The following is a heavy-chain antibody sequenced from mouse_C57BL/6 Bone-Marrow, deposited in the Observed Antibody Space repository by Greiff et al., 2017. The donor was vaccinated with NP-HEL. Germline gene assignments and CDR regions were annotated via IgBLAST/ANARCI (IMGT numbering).Heavy chain of an antibody. V-gene: IGHV14-4*01. J-gene: IGHJ2*01. CDR1: GFNIKDDY. CDR2: IDPENGDT. CDR3: TTGADSSGFYFDY. D-gene: IGHD3-2*02. Sequence: EVKLMESGAELVRPGASVKLSCTASGFNIKDDYMHWVKQRPEQGLEWIGWIDPENGDTEYASKFQGKATITADTSSNRAYLQLSSLTSEDTAVYYCTTGADSSGFYFDYWGQGTTLTVSS.